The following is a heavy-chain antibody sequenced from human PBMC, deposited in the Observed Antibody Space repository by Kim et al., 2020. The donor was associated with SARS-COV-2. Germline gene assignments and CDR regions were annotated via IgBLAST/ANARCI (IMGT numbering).Heavy chain of an antibody. D-gene: IGHD3-10*01. CDR1: GFTFSNYA. CDR2: ISGSGGST. CDR3: AKDEVTMVRGVMPI. J-gene: IGHJ4*02. V-gene: IGHV3-23*01. Sequence: GESLRLSCAASGFTFSNYAMTWVRQVPGKGLEWVSAISGSGGSTYYADSVKGRFTISRDNSKNTLYLQMNSLRAEDTAVYYCAKDEVTMVRGVMPIWGQGTLVTVSS.